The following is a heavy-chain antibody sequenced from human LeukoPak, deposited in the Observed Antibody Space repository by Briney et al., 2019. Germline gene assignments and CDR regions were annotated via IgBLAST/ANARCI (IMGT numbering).Heavy chain of an antibody. CDR1: GGTFSSYA. Sequence: ASVKVSCKASGGTFSSYAMSWVRQAPGKGLKWVSAISGSGGSTYYADSVKGRFTISRDNSKNTLYLQMNSLRAEDTAVYYCAKDRYSNYYFDYWGQGTLVTVSS. V-gene: IGHV3-23*01. CDR2: ISGSGGST. J-gene: IGHJ4*02. CDR3: AKDRYSNYYFDY. D-gene: IGHD4-11*01.